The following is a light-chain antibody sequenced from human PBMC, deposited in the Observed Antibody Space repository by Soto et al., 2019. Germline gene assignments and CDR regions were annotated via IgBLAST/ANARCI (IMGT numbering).Light chain of an antibody. CDR2: DVS. J-gene: IGLJ1*01. Sequence: QSALTQPASVSGSPGQSISISCTGTSSDVGAYNYISWYQQHPGKAPKLIIYDVSNRPSGVPSRFSGSKSGNTASLTISGLQAEDGADYYCSAYTITSPYVFGTRTKLTVL. CDR3: SAYTITSPYV. CDR1: SSDVGAYNY. V-gene: IGLV2-14*03.